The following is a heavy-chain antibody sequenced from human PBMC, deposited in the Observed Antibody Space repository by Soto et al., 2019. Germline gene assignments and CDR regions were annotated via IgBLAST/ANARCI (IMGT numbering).Heavy chain of an antibody. CDR2: IYYSGST. V-gene: IGHV4-39*01. J-gene: IGHJ4*02. CDR3: ARQSSGSIVVVTHFDY. Sequence: SETLSLTCTFSGGSISSSSYYWGWIRQPPGKGLEWIGSIYYSGSTYYNPSLKSRVTISVDTSKNQFSLKLSSVTAADTAVYYCARQSSGSIVVVTHFDYWGQGTLVTVSS. CDR1: GGSISSSSYY. D-gene: IGHD3-22*01.